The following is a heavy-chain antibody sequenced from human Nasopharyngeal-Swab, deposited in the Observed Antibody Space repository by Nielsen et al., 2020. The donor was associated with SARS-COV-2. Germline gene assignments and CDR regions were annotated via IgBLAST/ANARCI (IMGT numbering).Heavy chain of an antibody. CDR1: GFTFSSYG. V-gene: IGHV3-30*03. J-gene: IGHJ4*02. CDR3: AQGNYFDY. CDR2: ISYDGSNK. Sequence: GESLKISCAASGFTFSSYGMHWVRQAPGKGLEWVAVISYDGSNKYYADSVKGRFTISRDNSKNTLYLQMNSLRAEDTAVYYCAQGNYFDYWVQGTLVTVSS.